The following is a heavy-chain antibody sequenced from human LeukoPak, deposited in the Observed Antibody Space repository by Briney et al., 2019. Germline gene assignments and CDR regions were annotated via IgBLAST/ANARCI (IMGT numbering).Heavy chain of an antibody. J-gene: IGHJ4*02. Sequence: GESLKISCKGSGYGFTSYWIGWVRQMPGKGLDWMGIIYPGDSDTRYSPSFQGQVTISADKSISTAYLQWSSLKASDTAMHYCARGNHCGSTSCALDYWGQGTLVTVSS. CDR1: GYGFTSYW. CDR3: ARGNHCGSTSCALDY. D-gene: IGHD2-2*01. V-gene: IGHV5-51*01. CDR2: IYPGDSDT.